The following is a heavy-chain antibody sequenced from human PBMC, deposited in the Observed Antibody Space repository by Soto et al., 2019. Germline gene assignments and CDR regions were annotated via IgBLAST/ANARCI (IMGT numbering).Heavy chain of an antibody. V-gene: IGHV3-21*01. Sequence: GGSLRLSCAASGFTFSSYSMNWVRQAPGKGLEWVSSISSSSSYIYYADSVKGRFTISRDNAKNSLYLQMNSLRAEDTAVYYCAREWHGDYSYYMDVWGKGTSVIVSS. CDR1: GFTFSSYS. CDR3: AREWHGDYSYYMDV. D-gene: IGHD3-16*01. CDR2: ISSSSSYI. J-gene: IGHJ6*03.